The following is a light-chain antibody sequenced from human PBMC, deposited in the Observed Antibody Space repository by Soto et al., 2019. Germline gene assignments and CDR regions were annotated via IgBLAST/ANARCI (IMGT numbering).Light chain of an antibody. Sequence: QSVLTQPPSVSGAPGQRVTISCTGSSSSIGARYDVLWYQRLPGRAPKLLIYDNSHRPSGVPDRFSGSKSVTSASLSITGLLAEEEADYFCQSYDSSLNIYVFGSGTKVTVL. CDR3: QSYDSSLNIYV. CDR2: DNS. J-gene: IGLJ1*01. CDR1: SSSIGARYD. V-gene: IGLV1-40*01.